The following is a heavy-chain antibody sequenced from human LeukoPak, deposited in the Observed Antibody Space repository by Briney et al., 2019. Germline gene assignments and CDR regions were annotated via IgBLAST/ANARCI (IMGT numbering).Heavy chain of an antibody. Sequence: RGSLRLSCAASGFTFSSYSMNWVRQAPGKGLEWVSSISSSSSYIYYADSVKGRFTISRDNAKNSLYLQMNSLRAEDTAVYYCARRWSYYDSSGYFDYWGQGTLVTVSS. CDR3: ARRWSYYDSSGYFDY. CDR1: GFTFSSYS. J-gene: IGHJ4*02. CDR2: ISSSSSYI. V-gene: IGHV3-21*01. D-gene: IGHD3-22*01.